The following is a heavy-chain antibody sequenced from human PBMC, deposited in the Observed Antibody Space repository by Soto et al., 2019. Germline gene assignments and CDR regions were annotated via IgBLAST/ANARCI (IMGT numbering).Heavy chain of an antibody. V-gene: IGHV3-21*05. J-gene: IGHJ3*02. CDR1: GFTFSDYA. CDR3: AVLPKDYGDYVSRYAFDI. D-gene: IGHD4-17*01. CDR2: ISSSSS. Sequence: GGSLRLSCAASGFTFSDYALNGVRQAPGEGLEWISYISSSSSTISRDNAKNSLYLQMNSLRAEDTAVYYCAVLPKDYGDYVSRYAFDICGQGTIVTVSS.